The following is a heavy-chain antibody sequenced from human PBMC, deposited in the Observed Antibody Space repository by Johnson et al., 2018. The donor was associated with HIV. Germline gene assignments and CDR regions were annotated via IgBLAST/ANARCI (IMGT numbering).Heavy chain of an antibody. CDR3: TTDRATYDAFDI. Sequence: QVQLVESGGGVVQPGGSLRLSCAASGFTFSSYGMHWVRQAPGKGLEWVAVISYDGSKKYYSDSVKGRFTISRDNSKNTLYVQMNSLRTEDTAVYYCTTDRATYDAFDIWGQGTMVTVSS. V-gene: IGHV3-30*03. CDR1: GFTFSSYG. CDR2: ISYDGSKK. D-gene: IGHD1-26*01. J-gene: IGHJ3*02.